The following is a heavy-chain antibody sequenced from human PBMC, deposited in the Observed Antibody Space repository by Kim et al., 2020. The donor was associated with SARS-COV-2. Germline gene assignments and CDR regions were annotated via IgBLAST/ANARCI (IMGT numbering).Heavy chain of an antibody. J-gene: IGHJ6*02. CDR3: ARDGLLWFGELAYYYYGMDV. CDR2: ISSSSSTI. CDR1: GFTFSSYS. V-gene: IGHV3-48*02. D-gene: IGHD3-10*01. Sequence: GGSLRLSCAASGFTFSSYSMNWVRQAPGKGLEWVSYISSSSSTIYYADSVKGRFTISRDNAKNSLYLQMNSLRDEDTAVNYCARDGLLWFGELAYYYYGMDVWGQGTTVTVSS.